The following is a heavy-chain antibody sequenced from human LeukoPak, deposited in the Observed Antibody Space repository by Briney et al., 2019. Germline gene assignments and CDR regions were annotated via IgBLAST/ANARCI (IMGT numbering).Heavy chain of an antibody. J-gene: IGHJ4*02. Sequence: GGSLRLSXAASGFTFRSYWMSWVRQAPGKGLEWVANISQGGSVKYYVDSVKGRFTISRDDAKNSLYVQMNSLRDEDTAVYYCARVGYSGWNLEYWGQGTLVTVSS. D-gene: IGHD5-12*01. CDR2: ISQGGSVK. CDR3: ARVGYSGWNLEY. V-gene: IGHV3-7*01. CDR1: GFTFRSYW.